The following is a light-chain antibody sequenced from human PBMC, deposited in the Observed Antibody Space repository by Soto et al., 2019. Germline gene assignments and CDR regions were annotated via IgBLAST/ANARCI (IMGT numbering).Light chain of an antibody. Sequence: QSALTQPRSVSGSPGQSVTISCTGTDTNIGFYNFVSWYQRHPDKAPHLVIYDVNKRPSGVPDRFSGSKSGKTASLTISGLQADDEADYFCCSYAGTYTYVFGTGTKVTVL. V-gene: IGLV2-11*01. CDR1: DTNIGFYNF. CDR3: CSYAGTYTYV. J-gene: IGLJ1*01. CDR2: DVN.